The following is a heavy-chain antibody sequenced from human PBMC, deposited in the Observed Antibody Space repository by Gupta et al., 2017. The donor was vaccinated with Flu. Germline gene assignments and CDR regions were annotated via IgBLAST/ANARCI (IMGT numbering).Heavy chain of an antibody. Sequence: EVQLLESGGGLVQPGGSLRLSCAASGFTFVSYAMSWVRQAPGKGREWVSAISGSGGSTYYADSVKGRFTIARDNAKNTLYLKMNSLRAEDTAVYYCAKDSYEYSYYYDSSGYPNDAFDIWGKGTMVTVSS. D-gene: IGHD3-22*01. V-gene: IGHV3-23*01. CDR1: GFTFVSYA. CDR3: AKDSYEYSYYYDSSGYPNDAFDI. J-gene: IGHJ3*02. CDR2: ISGSGGST.